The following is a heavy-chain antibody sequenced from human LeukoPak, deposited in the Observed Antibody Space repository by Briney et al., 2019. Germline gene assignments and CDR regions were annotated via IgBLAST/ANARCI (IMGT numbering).Heavy chain of an antibody. CDR1: TFTFSSDS. V-gene: IGHV3-21*01. D-gene: IGHD6-13*01. J-gene: IGHJ4*02. CDR2: ISSSSDYI. CDR3: ARDSGSSWREGLNY. Sequence: GGSLRLSCAVSTFTFSSDSMSWVRGAPGRGLEWVSSISSSSDYIYYADSLKGRFSICIDNAKNSLFLQMNSLRVEDSAVYYCARDSGSSWREGLNYWGQGTLVTVSS.